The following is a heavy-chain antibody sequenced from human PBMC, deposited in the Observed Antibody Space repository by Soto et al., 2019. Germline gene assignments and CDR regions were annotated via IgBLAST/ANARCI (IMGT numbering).Heavy chain of an antibody. CDR1: GFTFTSSA. D-gene: IGHD6-13*01. CDR2: IVVGSGNT. V-gene: IGHV1-58*01. J-gene: IGHJ5*02. CDR3: AGGPTRAYSSRWYPLAP. Sequence: VASVKVSCKASGFTFTSSAVQWVRQARGQRLEWIGWIVVGSGNTNYAQKFQARVTMTRDTSTSTAYMELSSLRSDDTAVYYCAGGPTRAYSSRWYPLAPWGQGTLVTVSS.